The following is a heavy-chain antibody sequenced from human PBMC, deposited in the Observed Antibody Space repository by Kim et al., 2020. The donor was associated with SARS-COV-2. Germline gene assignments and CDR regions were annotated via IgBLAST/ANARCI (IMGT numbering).Heavy chain of an antibody. CDR1: GYTFTSYA. J-gene: IGHJ5*02. CDR2: INAGNGNT. D-gene: IGHD2-2*01. Sequence: ASVKVSCKASGYTFTSYAMHWVRQAPGQRLEWMGWINAGNGNTKYSQKFQGRVTITRDTSASTAYMELSSLRSEDTAVYYCAREGVLYCSSTSCYPHSNPRTFDPWGQGTLVTVSS. CDR3: AREGVLYCSSTSCYPHSNPRTFDP. V-gene: IGHV1-3*01.